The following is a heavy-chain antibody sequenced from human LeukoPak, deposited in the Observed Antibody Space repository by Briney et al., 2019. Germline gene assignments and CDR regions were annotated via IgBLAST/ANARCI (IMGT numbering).Heavy chain of an antibody. CDR1: GFTFSSYS. D-gene: IGHD6-13*01. J-gene: IGHJ3*02. V-gene: IGHV3-48*01. CDR3: ASPSRIAAAGIAAFDI. CDR2: ISSSSSTI. Sequence: GGSLRLSCAASGFTFSSYSMNWVRQAPGKGLEWVSYISSSSSTIYYADSVKGRFTISRDNAKNSLYLQMNSLRAEDTAVYYCASPSRIAAAGIAAFDIWGQGTMVTVSS.